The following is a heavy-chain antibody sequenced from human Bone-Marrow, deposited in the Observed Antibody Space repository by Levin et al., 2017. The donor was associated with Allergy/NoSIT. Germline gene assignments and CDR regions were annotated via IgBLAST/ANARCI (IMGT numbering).Heavy chain of an antibody. CDR1: RFSFSSYW. J-gene: IGHJ6*02. CDR2: VNSDGSIT. V-gene: IGHV3-74*03. Sequence: GGSLRLSCAASRFSFSSYWMHWVRQAPGKGLVLVSCVNSDGSITTYADSVKGRFTISRDNAKNTVFLQMNSLRAEDTAVYYCAREVRNYGDPYGVGVWGQGTTVTVSS. CDR3: AREVRNYGDPYGVGV. D-gene: IGHD4-17*01.